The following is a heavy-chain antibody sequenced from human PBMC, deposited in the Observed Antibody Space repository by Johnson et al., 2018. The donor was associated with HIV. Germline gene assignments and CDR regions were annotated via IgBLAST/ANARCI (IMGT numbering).Heavy chain of an antibody. Sequence: VQLLESGGGLVQPGGSLRLSCAASGFTFSSYWMSWVRQAPGKGLEWVANIKQDGSEKYYVDSVKGRFTISRDNSKNTLYLQMNSLRAEDTAVYYCASATYYYDSSGSNNVAFDIWGQWTMVTVSS. CDR1: GFTFSSYW. J-gene: IGHJ3*02. CDR3: ASATYYYDSSGSNNVAFDI. V-gene: IGHV3-7*01. D-gene: IGHD3-22*01. CDR2: IKQDGSEK.